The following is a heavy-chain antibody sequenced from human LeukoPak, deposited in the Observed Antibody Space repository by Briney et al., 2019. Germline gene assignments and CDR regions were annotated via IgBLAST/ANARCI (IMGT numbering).Heavy chain of an antibody. CDR1: GFTFSSPG. D-gene: IGHD5-24*01. CDR3: AKDGGRDGYTSYYFDY. CDR2: LFYDGSNK. Sequence: GGSLRLSCASSGFTFSSPGMHWGPEAPGKGLEWGSLLFYDGSNKYYADSLKGRFTNSRDNSKNTLYLQMNSLRAEDTTVDYCAKDGGRDGYTSYYFDYWGQGTLVTVSS. J-gene: IGHJ4*02. V-gene: IGHV3-30*18.